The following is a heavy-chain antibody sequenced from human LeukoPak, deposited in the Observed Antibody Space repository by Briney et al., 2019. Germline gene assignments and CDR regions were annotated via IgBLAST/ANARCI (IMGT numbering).Heavy chain of an antibody. V-gene: IGHV1-2*06. J-gene: IGHJ4*02. CDR3: ARDGLGGITMIVS. D-gene: IGHD3-22*01. CDR1: GYTFTGYY. Sequence: ASVKVSCKASGYTFTGYYMHWVRQAPGQGLEWMGRINPNSGGTNYAQKFQGRVTMTRGTSISTAYMELSRLRSDDTAVYYCARDGLGGITMIVSWGQGTLVTVSS. CDR2: INPNSGGT.